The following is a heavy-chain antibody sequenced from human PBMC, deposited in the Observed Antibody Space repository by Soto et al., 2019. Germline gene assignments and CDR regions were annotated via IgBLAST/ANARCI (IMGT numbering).Heavy chain of an antibody. Sequence: LRLSCAASGFTFSSYGMHWVRQAPGKGLEWVAVISYDGSNKYYADSVKGRFTISRDNSKNTLYLQMNSLRAEDTAVYYCAKDMVPPPIRGVIIISDYWGQGTLVTVSS. J-gene: IGHJ4*02. CDR1: GFTFSSYG. CDR3: AKDMVPPPIRGVIIISDY. D-gene: IGHD3-10*01. CDR2: ISYDGSNK. V-gene: IGHV3-30*18.